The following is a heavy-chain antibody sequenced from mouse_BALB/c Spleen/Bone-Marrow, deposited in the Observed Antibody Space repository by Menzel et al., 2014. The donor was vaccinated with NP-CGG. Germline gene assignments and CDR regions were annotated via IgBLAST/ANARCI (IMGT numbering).Heavy chain of an antibody. D-gene: IGHD1-1*01. CDR2: IYPGDGDT. Sequence: QVQLKQSGAELVRPGSSVKISCKASGYAFSSYWMNWVKQRPGQGLEWIGQIYPGDGDTNYNGKFKGKATLTADKSSSTAYMQLSSLTSEDPAVYFCARRGYYYGSSYVDYWGQGTTLTVSS. CDR3: ARRGYYYGSSYVDY. CDR1: GYAFSSYW. J-gene: IGHJ2*01. V-gene: IGHV1-80*01.